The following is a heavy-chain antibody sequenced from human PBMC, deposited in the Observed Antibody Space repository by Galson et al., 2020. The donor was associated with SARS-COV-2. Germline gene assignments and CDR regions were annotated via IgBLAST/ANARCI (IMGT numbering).Heavy chain of an antibody. CDR3: ARDVSGGASDI. Sequence: GGSLRPSCAASGFTFTNYAINWVRQAPGKGLEWVAVISHVGRIEVYEASVKARFTISRDNSENMLFLQMASLRADDTAVYYWARDVSGGASDIWGQGTIVTVSS. CDR1: GFTFTNYA. D-gene: IGHD2-21*01. V-gene: IGHV3-30*04. J-gene: IGHJ3*02. CDR2: ISHVGRIE.